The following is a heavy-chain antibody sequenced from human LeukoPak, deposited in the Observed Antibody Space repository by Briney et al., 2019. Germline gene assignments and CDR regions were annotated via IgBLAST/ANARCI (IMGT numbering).Heavy chain of an antibody. J-gene: IGHJ4*02. CDR1: GYTFTSYG. CDR3: ARQRELGGQPDYFDY. CDR2: ISAYNGNT. Sequence: ASVKVSCKASGYTFTSYGISWVRQAPGQGLEWMGWISAYNGNTNYAQKLQGRVTMTTDTSTSTAYMELRSLRSDDTAVYYCARQRELGGQPDYFDYWGQGTLVTVSS. D-gene: IGHD2-15*01. V-gene: IGHV1-18*01.